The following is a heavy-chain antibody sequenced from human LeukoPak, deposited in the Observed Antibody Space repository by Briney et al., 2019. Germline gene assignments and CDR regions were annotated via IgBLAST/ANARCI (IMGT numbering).Heavy chain of an antibody. D-gene: IGHD3-16*01. J-gene: IGHJ4*02. CDR1: GGSISSYY. Sequence: SETLSLTCTVSGGSISSYYWTWIRQSAGKGLEWIGRINTSGSTNYNPSLRSRVTISVDTSKNQFSLKLSSVTAADAAVYYCARGDYGPNSFDYWGQGTLVTVSS. CDR2: INTSGST. CDR3: ARGDYGPNSFDY. V-gene: IGHV4-4*07.